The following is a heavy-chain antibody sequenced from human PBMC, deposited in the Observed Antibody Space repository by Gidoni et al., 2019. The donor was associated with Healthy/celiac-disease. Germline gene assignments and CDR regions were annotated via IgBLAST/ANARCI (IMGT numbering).Heavy chain of an antibody. Sequence: EVQLVESVGGLLQPGRSLRLSCAASGFTFDDYAMHWVRQCPGKGLEWVEGISWNSGSIGYADSVKGRFTISRDNAKNSLYLQMNSLRAEDTALYYCAGGLAVAGTIDYWGQGTLVTVSS. D-gene: IGHD6-19*01. CDR1: GFTFDDYA. J-gene: IGHJ4*02. CDR2: ISWNSGSI. V-gene: IGHV3-9*01. CDR3: AGGLAVAGTIDY.